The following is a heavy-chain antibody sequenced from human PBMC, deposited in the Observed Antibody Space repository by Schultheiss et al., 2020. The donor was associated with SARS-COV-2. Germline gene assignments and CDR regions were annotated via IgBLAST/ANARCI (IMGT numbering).Heavy chain of an antibody. D-gene: IGHD3-22*01. CDR2: IYYSGST. V-gene: IGHV4-34*09. Sequence: SQTLSLTCAVYGGSFSGYYWSWIRQPPGKGLEWIGYIYYSGSTYYNPSLKSRVTISVDTSKNQFSLKLSSLTAADTAVYYCARDAYYYDSSGPSTSHYYYYGMDVWGQGTTVTVSS. CDR3: ARDAYYYDSSGPSTSHYYYYGMDV. CDR1: GGSFSGYY. J-gene: IGHJ6*02.